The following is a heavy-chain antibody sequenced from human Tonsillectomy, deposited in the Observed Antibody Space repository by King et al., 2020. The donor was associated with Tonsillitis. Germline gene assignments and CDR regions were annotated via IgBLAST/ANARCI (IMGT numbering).Heavy chain of an antibody. J-gene: IGHJ3*02. Sequence: VQLVESGGGLVKPGGSLRLSCAASGFTFNYYTMNWVRQAPGKGLEWVSSISSSGSFLYYADSVKGRFTISRDNAKNSLYQQMNSLRAGDTAVYYCARVGSDPDAFDIWGQGTMVTVSS. D-gene: IGHD1-26*01. CDR1: GFTFNYYT. CDR3: ARVGSDPDAFDI. V-gene: IGHV3-21*01. CDR2: ISSSGSFL.